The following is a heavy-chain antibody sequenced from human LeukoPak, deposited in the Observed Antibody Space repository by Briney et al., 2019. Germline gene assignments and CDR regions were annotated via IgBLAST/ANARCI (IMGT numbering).Heavy chain of an antibody. V-gene: IGHV5-10-1*01. J-gene: IGHJ4*02. CDR3: ARHRAYKTRIAVAGDFDY. Sequence: GESLKISCKCSGYSFTSYWISWVRQMPGKGLEWMGRIDPSDSYTNYSPSFQGHVTISADKSISTAYLQWSSLEASDTAMYYCARHRAYKTRIAVAGDFDYWGQGTLVTVSS. CDR2: IDPSDSYT. D-gene: IGHD6-19*01. CDR1: GYSFTSYW.